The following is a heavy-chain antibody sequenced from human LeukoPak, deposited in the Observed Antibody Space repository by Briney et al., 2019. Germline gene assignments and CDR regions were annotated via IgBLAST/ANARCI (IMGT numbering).Heavy chain of an antibody. CDR3: AREGRAYDILTGYYKWEYYFDY. CDR1: GFTFSSYW. Sequence: GGSLRLSCAASGFTFSSYWMSWVRQAPGKGLEWVANIKQDGSEKYYVDSVKGRFTISRDNAKNSLYLQMNSLRAEDTAVYYCAREGRAYDILTGYYKWEYYFDYWGQGTLVTVYS. V-gene: IGHV3-7*03. CDR2: IKQDGSEK. J-gene: IGHJ4*02. D-gene: IGHD3-9*01.